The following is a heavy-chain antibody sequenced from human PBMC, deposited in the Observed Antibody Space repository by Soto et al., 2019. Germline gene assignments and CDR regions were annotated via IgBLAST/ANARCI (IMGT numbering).Heavy chain of an antibody. V-gene: IGHV1-69*13. CDR1: GDTFSTYT. J-gene: IGHJ4*02. CDR3: ARDVGGPGPFDY. D-gene: IGHD3-16*01. Sequence: ASVKVSCKASGDTFSTYTITWVRQAPGQGLEWMGGIIPRSGTSNYAQKFQGRVTITADESTSTAYMELSSLRSEDTAVYYCARDVGGPGPFDYWGQGTLVTVSS. CDR2: IIPRSGTS.